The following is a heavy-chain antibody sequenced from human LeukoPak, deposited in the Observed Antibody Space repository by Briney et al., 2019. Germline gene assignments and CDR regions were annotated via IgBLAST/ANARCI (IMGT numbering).Heavy chain of an antibody. V-gene: IGHV4-59*01. Sequence: SETLSLTCTVSGGSISSYYWSWIRQPPGKGLEWIGYIYYSGSTNYNPSLKSRVTISVDTSKNQFSLKLSSVTAADTAVYYCARVPYGPYYYYMDVWGKGTTVTVSS. J-gene: IGHJ6*03. D-gene: IGHD3-10*01. CDR2: IYYSGST. CDR1: GGSISSYY. CDR3: ARVPYGPYYYYMDV.